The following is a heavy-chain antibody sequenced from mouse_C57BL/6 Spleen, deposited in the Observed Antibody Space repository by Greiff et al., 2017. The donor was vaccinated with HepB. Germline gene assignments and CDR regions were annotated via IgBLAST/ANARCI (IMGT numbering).Heavy chain of an antibody. D-gene: IGHD1-1*01. Sequence: VQLKESGPELVKPGASVKISCKASGYAFSSSWMNWVKQRPGKGLEWIGRIYPGDGDTNYNGKFKGKATLTADKSSSTAYMQLSSLTSEDSAVYFCAKGTTYYFDYWGQGTTLTVSS. CDR1: GYAFSSSW. V-gene: IGHV1-82*01. CDR3: AKGTTYYFDY. CDR2: IYPGDGDT. J-gene: IGHJ2*01.